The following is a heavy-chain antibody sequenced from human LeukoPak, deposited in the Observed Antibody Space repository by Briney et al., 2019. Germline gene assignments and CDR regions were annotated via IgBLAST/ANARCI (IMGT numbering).Heavy chain of an antibody. V-gene: IGHV4-59*01. CDR3: ARDCYLDGYPYFDY. CDR1: GGSISGYF. J-gene: IGHJ4*02. Sequence: KPSETLSFTCTVSGGSISGYFWGWIRQPPGKGLEWFGYVYYSGATNYNPYLTSRVTISVDSPKNQCSLKLSSVTAADTAVYFCARDCYLDGYPYFDYWGQGTLVTVSS. D-gene: IGHD5-24*01. CDR2: VYYSGAT.